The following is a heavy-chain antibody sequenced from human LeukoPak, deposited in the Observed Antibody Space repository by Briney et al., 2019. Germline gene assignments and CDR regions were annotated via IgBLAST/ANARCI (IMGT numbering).Heavy chain of an antibody. J-gene: IGHJ4*02. Sequence: GGSLRLSCAASGFTFSSNWMHWVRQAPGKGLVWVSRINEDGSTTNYANSVKGRSTIFRDNAKNTLYLQMNSLRAEDTAVYYCVRDLGGRSGHWGQGTLVTVSS. D-gene: IGHD1-26*01. CDR2: INEDGSTT. CDR1: GFTFSSNW. CDR3: VRDLGGRSGH. V-gene: IGHV3-74*01.